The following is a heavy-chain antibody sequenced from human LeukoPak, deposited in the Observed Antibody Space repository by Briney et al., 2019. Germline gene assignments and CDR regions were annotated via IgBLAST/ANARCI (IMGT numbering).Heavy chain of an antibody. V-gene: IGHV4-61*02. CDR1: GGSISSGSYY. CDR2: IYTSGST. D-gene: IGHD3-3*01. CDR3: ARGGFGAKGLFDY. Sequence: SQTLSLTCTVSGGSISSGSYYWSWIRQPAGKGLEWIGRIYTSGSTNYNPSLKSRVTISVDTSKNQFSLKLSPVTAADTAVYYCARGGFGAKGLFDYWGQGTLVTVSS. J-gene: IGHJ4*02.